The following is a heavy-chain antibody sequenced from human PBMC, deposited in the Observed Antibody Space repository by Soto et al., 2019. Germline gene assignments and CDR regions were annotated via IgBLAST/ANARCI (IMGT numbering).Heavy chain of an antibody. V-gene: IGHV4-59*01. CDR1: GDSISSYY. Sequence: SETLSLTCTVSGDSISSYYWSWIRQPPGKGLEWIGYIYYSGSTNYNPSLKSRVTISVDTSKNQFSLKLSSVTAADTAVYYCATTSHELVADYWGQGTLVTVSS. CDR3: ATTSHELVADY. J-gene: IGHJ4*02. CDR2: IYYSGST. D-gene: IGHD2-15*01.